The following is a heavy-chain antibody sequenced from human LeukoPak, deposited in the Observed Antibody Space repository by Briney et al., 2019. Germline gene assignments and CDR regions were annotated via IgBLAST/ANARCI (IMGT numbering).Heavy chain of an antibody. CDR1: GGSISSGGYY. Sequence: SQTLSLTCTVSGGSISSGGYYWSWIRQPPGKGLEWIGYIYHSGSTYYNPSLKSRVTISVDRSKNQFSLKLSSVTAADTAVYYCARGYNSSWSFDYWGQETLVTVSS. CDR2: IYHSGST. D-gene: IGHD6-13*01. V-gene: IGHV4-30-2*01. J-gene: IGHJ4*02. CDR3: ARGYNSSWSFDY.